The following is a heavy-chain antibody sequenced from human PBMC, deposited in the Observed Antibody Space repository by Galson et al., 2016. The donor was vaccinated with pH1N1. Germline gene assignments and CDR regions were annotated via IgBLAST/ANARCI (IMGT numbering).Heavy chain of an antibody. D-gene: IGHD6-13*01. V-gene: IGHV3-30*18. CDR2: ISYHGENI. CDR3: AKGASAAATLDY. Sequence: SLRLSCAASGFPFSTYGMHWVRQAPGKGLEWLAVISYHGENIHYADSVNGRFTISRDNSKSTLFLQMSRLRSQDTAVYYCAKGASAAATLDYWGRGTLLTVSS. J-gene: IGHJ4*02. CDR1: GFPFSTYG.